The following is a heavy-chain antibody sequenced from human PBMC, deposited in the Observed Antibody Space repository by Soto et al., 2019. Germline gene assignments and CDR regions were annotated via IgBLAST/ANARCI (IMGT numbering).Heavy chain of an antibody. CDR3: TKGYYGSGSSYFDY. J-gene: IGHJ4*02. CDR1: GFTVAESA. Sequence: EVQWVESGGGLVQPGGSLRLSCAASGFTVAESAMHWVRQAPGKGLEWVSGISWNSRSIDYADSVKGRFTISRDNAKNSLSLQMNSLRPEDTALYYCTKGYYGSGSSYFDYWSRGALVTVSS. CDR2: ISWNSRSI. V-gene: IGHV3-9*01. D-gene: IGHD3-10*01.